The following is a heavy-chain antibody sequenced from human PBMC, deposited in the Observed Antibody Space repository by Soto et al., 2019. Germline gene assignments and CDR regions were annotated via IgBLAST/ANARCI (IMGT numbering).Heavy chain of an antibody. CDR2: ISGSGGST. D-gene: IGHD2-2*01. CDR3: AKDRPRDVVVPAADSIDY. Sequence: GGSLRLSCAASGFTFSSYAMSWVRQAPGKGLEWVSAISGSGGSTYYADSVKGRFTISRDNSKNTLYLQMNSLRAEDTAVYYCAKDRPRDVVVPAADSIDYWGQGTLVTVSS. J-gene: IGHJ4*02. V-gene: IGHV3-23*01. CDR1: GFTFSSYA.